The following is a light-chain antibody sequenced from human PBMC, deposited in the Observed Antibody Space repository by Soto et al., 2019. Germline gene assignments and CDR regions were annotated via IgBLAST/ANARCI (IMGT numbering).Light chain of an antibody. V-gene: IGKV1-27*01. CDR2: SAS. CDR3: QKFNTAPLT. J-gene: IGKJ5*01. Sequence: DIQMTQSPSSLSASVGDRVTITCRASQDISVYLAWYQQKPGKVPKLLIYSASTLQSGVPSRFSGSGSGTDFPLTISSLQPEDVATYYCQKFNTAPLTFAQGTRLEIK. CDR1: QDISVY.